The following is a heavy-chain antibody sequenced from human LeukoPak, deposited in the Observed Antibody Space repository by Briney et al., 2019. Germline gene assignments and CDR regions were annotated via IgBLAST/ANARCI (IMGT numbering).Heavy chain of an antibody. CDR1: GGSISRYY. CDR3: ARDRWGLGGMDV. J-gene: IGHJ6*02. Sequence: SETLSLTCTVSGGSISRYYWSWMRQPPGKGLEWIGYISYSGTTNYNPSLQSRVTISVDTSKNQFSLKLSSVTAADTAVYYCARDRWGLGGMDVWGQGTTVTVSS. CDR2: ISYSGTT. V-gene: IGHV4-59*12. D-gene: IGHD3-16*01.